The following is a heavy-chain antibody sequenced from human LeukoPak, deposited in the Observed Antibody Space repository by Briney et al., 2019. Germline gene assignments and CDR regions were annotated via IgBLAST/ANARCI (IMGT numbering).Heavy chain of an antibody. V-gene: IGHV3-30*02. CDR1: GFTFSSYG. J-gene: IGHJ4*02. D-gene: IGHD2-2*01. CDR3: ARALDTSSSRYQPFEY. CDR2: IRYDGSNK. Sequence: GGSLRPSCAASGFTFSSYGMHWVRQAPGKGLEWVAFIRYDGSNKYYADSVKGRFTISRDNAKNSLFLQMNSLRAEDTAVYYCARALDTSSSRYQPFEYWGQGTLVTVSS.